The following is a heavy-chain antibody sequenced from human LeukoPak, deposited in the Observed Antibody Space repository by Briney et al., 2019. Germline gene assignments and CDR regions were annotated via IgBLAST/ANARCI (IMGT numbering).Heavy chain of an antibody. CDR2: IFYSGST. J-gene: IGHJ4*02. V-gene: IGHV4-31*03. D-gene: IGHD2-15*01. CDR1: GGSISSGSYY. CDR3: AKDDRELEVVAVRY. Sequence: PSQTLSLTCTVSGGSISSGSYYWSWIRQHPGKGLESIGYIFYSGSTYYNPSLKSRVTISVDTSKNQFSLKLSSVTAEDTAVYYCAKDDRELEVVAVRYWGQGTLVTVSS.